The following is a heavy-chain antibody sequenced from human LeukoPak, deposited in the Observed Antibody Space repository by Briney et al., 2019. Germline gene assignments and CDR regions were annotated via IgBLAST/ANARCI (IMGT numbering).Heavy chain of an antibody. CDR3: ARDFYYGSGSLDY. V-gene: IGHV3-74*01. D-gene: IGHD3-10*01. J-gene: IGHJ4*02. CDR1: GFTFTSYW. CDR2: IKSDGRST. Sequence: PGGSLRVSCAASGFTFTSYWMHWVRQAPGKGLVWVSRIKSDGRSTGYADSVKGRFTISRDNAKNTLFLQMNSLRAEDTAVYYCARDFYYGSGSLDYWGQGTLVTVSP.